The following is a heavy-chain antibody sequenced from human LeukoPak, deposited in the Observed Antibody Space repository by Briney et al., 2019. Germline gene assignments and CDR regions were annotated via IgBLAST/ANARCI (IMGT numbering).Heavy chain of an antibody. CDR3: ARGGLVEAGAGFDC. CDR1: GYSISSGYY. CDR2: IYHSGRT. D-gene: IGHD6-13*01. Sequence: SETLSLTCAVSGYSISSGYYWDWIRQTPGKGLEWIGHIYHSGRTYYNPSLKSRVTISVDTSKNQFSLKLNSVTAADTAVYYCARGGLVEAGAGFDCWGQGTLVTVSS. V-gene: IGHV4-38-2*01. J-gene: IGHJ4*02.